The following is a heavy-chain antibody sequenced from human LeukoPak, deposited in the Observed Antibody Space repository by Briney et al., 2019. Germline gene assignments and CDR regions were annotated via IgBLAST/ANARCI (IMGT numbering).Heavy chain of an antibody. CDR2: IYYSGST. J-gene: IGHJ4*02. CDR1: GGSISSSSYY. CDR3: ARDSGYTVTIDY. Sequence: PSETLSLTCTVSGGSISSSSYYWGWIRQPPGKGLEWIGSIYYSGSTYYNPSLKSRVTISVDTSKNQFSLKLSSVTAADTAVYYCARDSGYTVTIDYWGQGTLVTVSS. V-gene: IGHV4-39*07. D-gene: IGHD4-17*01.